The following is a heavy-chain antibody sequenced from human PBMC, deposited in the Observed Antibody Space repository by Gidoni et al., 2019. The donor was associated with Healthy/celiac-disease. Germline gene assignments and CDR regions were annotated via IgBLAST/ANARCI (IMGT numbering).Heavy chain of an antibody. D-gene: IGHD5-12*01. CDR3: ARVGEMATISDAFDI. J-gene: IGHJ3*02. Sequence: QVQLQESGPGLVKPSETLSLTCTLSGGSLRSYFWSWIRQPPGKGLEWIGYIYYSGSTNYNPSLKSRVTRSVDTSKNQFSLKLSSVTAADTAVYYCARVGEMATISDAFDIWGQGTMVTVSS. CDR1: GGSLRSYF. V-gene: IGHV4-59*01. CDR2: IYYSGST.